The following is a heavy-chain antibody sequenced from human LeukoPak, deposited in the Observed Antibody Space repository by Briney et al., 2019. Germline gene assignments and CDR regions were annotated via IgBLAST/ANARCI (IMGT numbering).Heavy chain of an antibody. D-gene: IGHD2-2*02. CDR1: GGSISSGDYY. J-gene: IGHJ6*02. V-gene: IGHV4-30-4*01. Sequence: SETLSLTCTVSGGSISSGDYYWSWIRQPPGKGLEWIGYIYYSGSTYYNPSLKSRVTISVDTSKNQFSLKLSSVTAADTAVYYCARDSCSSTSCYTHYYYGMDVWGQGTTVTVSS. CDR3: ARDSCSSTSCYTHYYYGMDV. CDR2: IYYSGST.